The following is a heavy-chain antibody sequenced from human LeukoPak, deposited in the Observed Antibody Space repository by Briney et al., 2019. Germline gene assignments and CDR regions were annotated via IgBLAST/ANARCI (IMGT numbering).Heavy chain of an antibody. J-gene: IGHJ5*02. CDR1: GGTFSSYA. CDR3: AREAMVRVFDP. CDR2: IIPIFGTA. D-gene: IGHD3-10*01. Sequence: SVQVSCKASGGTFSSYAISWVRQAPGQGLEWMGGIIPIFGTANYAQKFQGRVTITADESTSTAYMELSSLRSEDTAVYYCAREAMVRVFDPWGQGTLVPVSS. V-gene: IGHV1-69*01.